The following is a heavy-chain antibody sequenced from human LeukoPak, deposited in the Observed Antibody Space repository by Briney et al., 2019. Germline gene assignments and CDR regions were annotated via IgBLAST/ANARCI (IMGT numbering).Heavy chain of an antibody. CDR3: ARDRTYQLLYAEYFQH. CDR2: ISYDGSNK. V-gene: IGHV3-30-3*01. J-gene: IGHJ1*01. CDR1: GFTFSSYA. Sequence: HPGRSLRLSCAASGFTFSSYAMHWVRQAPGKGLEWVAVISYDGSNKYYADSVKGRFTISRDNSKNTLYLQMNSLRAEDTAVYCCARDRTYQLLYAEYFQHWGQGTLVTVSS. D-gene: IGHD2-2*02.